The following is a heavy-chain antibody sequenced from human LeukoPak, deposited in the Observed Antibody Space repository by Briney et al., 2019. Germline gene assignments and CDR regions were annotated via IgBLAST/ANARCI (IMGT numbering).Heavy chain of an antibody. J-gene: IGHJ3*01. CDR2: IGSGSDTI. D-gene: IGHD2-21*01. Sequence: GGSLRLSCAASGFAFSGYSMNWVRQAPGKGLEWISYIGSGSDTIYYGDSVKGRFTVSRDNANNFLHLQVSSLRAEDTAVYYCARQTYPWAFDVWGQGTRVIVSS. CDR3: ARQTYPWAFDV. V-gene: IGHV3-48*01. CDR1: GFAFSGYS.